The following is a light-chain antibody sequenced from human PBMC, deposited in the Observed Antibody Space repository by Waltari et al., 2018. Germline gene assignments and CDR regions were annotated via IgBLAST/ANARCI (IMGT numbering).Light chain of an antibody. CDR2: GAS. V-gene: IGKV3-15*01. CDR1: QSVSSN. J-gene: IGKJ4*01. Sequence: EIVVTQSPATLSVSPGERATLSCRASQSVSSNLAWYQQRPGQAPRLLIYGASTRATGVPTRFSGSGSGTDFTLSISSLQSEDFAVYYCQQYKNWPPVTFGGGTKVEIK. CDR3: QQYKNWPPVT.